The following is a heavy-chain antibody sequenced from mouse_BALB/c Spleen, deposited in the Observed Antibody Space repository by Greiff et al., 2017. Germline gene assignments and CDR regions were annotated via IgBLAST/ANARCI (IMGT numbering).Heavy chain of an antibody. D-gene: IGHD1-1*01. V-gene: IGHV2-9*02. CDR1: GFSLTSYG. CDR3: ARDSYYGSSPFDY. CDR2: IWAGGST. J-gene: IGHJ2*01. Sequence: QVQLKESGPGLVAPSQSLSITCTVSGFSLTSYGVHWVRQPPGKGLEWLGVIWAGGSTNYNSALMSRLSISKDNSKSQVILKMNSLQTDDTAMYYCARDSYYGSSPFDYWGQGTTLTVSS.